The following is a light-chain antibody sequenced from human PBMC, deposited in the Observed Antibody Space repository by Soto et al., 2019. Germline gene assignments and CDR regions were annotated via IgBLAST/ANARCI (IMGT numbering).Light chain of an antibody. CDR2: DAS. CDR3: QQRSNWWT. V-gene: IGKV3-11*01. Sequence: EIVLTQSPATLSLSPGERATLSCRASQSVSSYLAWYQQKPGQAPRLLIYDASNMATGIPARFSGSGSGTDFTLTSSSLEPEYFAVYYCQQRSNWWTFGQGTKVEIK. CDR1: QSVSSY. J-gene: IGKJ1*01.